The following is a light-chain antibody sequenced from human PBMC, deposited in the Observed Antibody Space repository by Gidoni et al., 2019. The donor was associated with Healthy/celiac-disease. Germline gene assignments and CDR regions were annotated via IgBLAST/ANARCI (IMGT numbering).Light chain of an antibody. CDR1: QSFSSY. V-gene: IGKV3-11*01. Sequence: DIVLTQSPATLSFSPGERATLSCRASQSFSSYLAWYQQKPGQAPRLLIYDASNRATGIPARFSGSGSGTDFTLTISSLEPEDFAVYYCQQRSNWPTFGQGTRLEIK. CDR3: QQRSNWPT. CDR2: DAS. J-gene: IGKJ5*01.